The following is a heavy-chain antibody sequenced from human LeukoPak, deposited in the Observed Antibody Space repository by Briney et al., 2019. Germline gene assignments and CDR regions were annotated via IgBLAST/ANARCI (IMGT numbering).Heavy chain of an antibody. CDR3: ARSYDINGYSVGFDY. V-gene: IGHV4-4*07. Sequence: SETLFLTCTDSGGSISSYYWSWIRQSAGKGLEWIGRIFTSGRTNRNPSLESRVTMSVDTSKNQFSLRLSSVTAADTAVYYCARSYDINGYSVGFDYWGQGILVTVSS. D-gene: IGHD3-22*01. J-gene: IGHJ4*02. CDR1: GGSISSYY. CDR2: IFTSGRT.